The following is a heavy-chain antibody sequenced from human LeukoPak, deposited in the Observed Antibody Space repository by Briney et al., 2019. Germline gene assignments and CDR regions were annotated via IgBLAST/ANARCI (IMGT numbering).Heavy chain of an antibody. CDR2: IYYSGST. CDR3: ARVTGGSGSYYSPLHYYFDY. Sequence: TSETLSLTCTVSGGSISSGDYYWSWIRQPPGKGLEWIGYIYYSGSTYYNPSLKSRVTISVDTSKNQFSLKLSSVTAADTAVYYCARVTGGSGSYYSPLHYYFDYWGQGTLVTVSP. CDR1: GGSISSGDYY. V-gene: IGHV4-30-4*01. D-gene: IGHD3-10*01. J-gene: IGHJ4*02.